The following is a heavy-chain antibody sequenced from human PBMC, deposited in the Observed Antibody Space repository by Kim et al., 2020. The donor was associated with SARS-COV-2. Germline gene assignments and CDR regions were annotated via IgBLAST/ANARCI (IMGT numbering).Heavy chain of an antibody. Sequence: VGSLRLSCVASGFTFGSYAMTWVRQAPGKGLEWVSTISDSGDTKYYADSVKGRLTVSRDNSRNTVFLHLDSLRAEDTAIYYCAKIRGGHFNYFDYWRQGTLVTVSS. V-gene: IGHV3-23*01. J-gene: IGHJ4*02. CDR3: AKIRGGHFNYFDY. D-gene: IGHD3-10*01. CDR1: GFTFGSYA. CDR2: ISDSGDTK.